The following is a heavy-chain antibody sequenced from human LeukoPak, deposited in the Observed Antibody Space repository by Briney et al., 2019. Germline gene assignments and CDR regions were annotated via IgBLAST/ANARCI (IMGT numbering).Heavy chain of an antibody. CDR3: AKDNYDYGDYDGGDY. CDR2: IRYDGSNK. V-gene: IGHV3-30*02. Sequence: GGSLRLSCAASGFTFSSYWMSWVRQAPGKGLEWVAFIRYDGSNKYYADSVKGRFTISRDNSKNTLYLQMNSLRAEDTAVYYCAKDNYDYGDYDGGDYWGQGTLVTVSS. D-gene: IGHD4-17*01. J-gene: IGHJ4*02. CDR1: GFTFSSYW.